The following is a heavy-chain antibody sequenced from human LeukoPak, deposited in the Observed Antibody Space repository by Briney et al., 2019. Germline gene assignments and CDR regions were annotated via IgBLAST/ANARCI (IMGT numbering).Heavy chain of an antibody. CDR3: ARDPPRNRSGSTSCYIGY. CDR2: ISSSNSYI. D-gene: IGHD2-2*02. Sequence: PGGSLRLSCAASGFTFSSYSMNWVRQAPGKGLEWVSSISSSNSYIYYADSVKGRFTISRDNAKNSLYLQMNSLRAEDTAVYYCARDPPRNRSGSTSCYIGYWGQGTLVTVSS. CDR1: GFTFSSYS. J-gene: IGHJ4*02. V-gene: IGHV3-21*01.